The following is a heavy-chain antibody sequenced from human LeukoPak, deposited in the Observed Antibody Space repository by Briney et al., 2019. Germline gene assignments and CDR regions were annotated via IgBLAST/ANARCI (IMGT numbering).Heavy chain of an antibody. CDR2: IYSGGST. V-gene: IGHV3-53*01. Sequence: GGSLRLSCAASGFTVSRNYMSWVRQAPGKGLEWVSVIYSGGSTYYADSVKGRFTISRDNSKNTLYLQMNSLRAEDTAVYYCAKDLGIAARPLYYFDYWGQGTLVTVSS. D-gene: IGHD6-6*01. CDR1: GFTVSRNY. J-gene: IGHJ4*02. CDR3: AKDLGIAARPLYYFDY.